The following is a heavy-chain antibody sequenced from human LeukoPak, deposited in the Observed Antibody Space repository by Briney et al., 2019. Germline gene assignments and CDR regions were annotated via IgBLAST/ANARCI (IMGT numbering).Heavy chain of an antibody. CDR2: IYSSGSS. Sequence: SETLSLTRTVSGGSVSGSSYYWGWIRQPPGKGLEWIGSIYSSGSSYYNPSLKSRVTISVDTSKNQFSLKLRSVTAADTAVYYCAGQQLVVRWGQGTLVTVSS. J-gene: IGHJ4*02. CDR3: AGQQLVVR. CDR1: GGSVSGSSYY. V-gene: IGHV4-39*01. D-gene: IGHD6-13*01.